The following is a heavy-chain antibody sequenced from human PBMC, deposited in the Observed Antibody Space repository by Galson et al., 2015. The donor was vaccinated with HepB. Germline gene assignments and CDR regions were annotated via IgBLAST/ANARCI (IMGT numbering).Heavy chain of an antibody. V-gene: IGHV3-33*08. CDR1: GFTFSSYA. J-gene: IGHJ4*02. Sequence: SLRLSCAASGFTFSSYAMHWVRQAPGKGLEWVAVIWYDGSNKYYADSVKGRFTISRDNSKNTLYLQMNSLRAEDTAVYYCATQEGSEADYWGQGTLVTVSS. CDR2: IWYDGSNK. D-gene: IGHD3-10*01. CDR3: ATQEGSEADY.